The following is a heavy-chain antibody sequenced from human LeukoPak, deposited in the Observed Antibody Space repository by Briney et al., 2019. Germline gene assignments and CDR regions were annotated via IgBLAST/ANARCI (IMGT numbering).Heavy chain of an antibody. D-gene: IGHD3-3*01. CDR2: ISKEGSNK. J-gene: IGHJ4*02. V-gene: IGHV3-30*18. CDR3: VKRGSDGGPYFFDY. CDR1: GFTFSTYP. Sequence: GGSLRLSCGASGFTFSTYPMHWVREAPGKGLEWVAAISKEGSNKYYADSMKGRYTISRDSSKNMLYLEMNSLSGEDTAVYYCVKRGSDGGPYFFDYWGQGTLVTVSS.